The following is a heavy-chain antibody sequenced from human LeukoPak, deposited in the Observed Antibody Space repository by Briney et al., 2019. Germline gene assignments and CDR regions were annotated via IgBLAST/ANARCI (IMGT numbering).Heavy chain of an antibody. Sequence: SETLSLTCAVYGGSFSGYYWSWIRQPPGKGLEWIGEINHSGSTNHNPSLKSRVTISVDTSKNQFSLKLSSVTAADTAVYYCARDPGSWYYYYSMDVWGQGTTVTVSS. CDR2: INHSGST. CDR3: ARDPGSWYYYYSMDV. V-gene: IGHV4-34*01. CDR1: GGSFSGYY. J-gene: IGHJ6*02. D-gene: IGHD6-13*01.